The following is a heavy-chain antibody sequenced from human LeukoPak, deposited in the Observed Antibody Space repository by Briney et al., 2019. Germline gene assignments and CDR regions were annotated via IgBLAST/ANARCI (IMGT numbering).Heavy chain of an antibody. D-gene: IGHD4-17*01. J-gene: IGHJ4*02. Sequence: GGSLRLSCAASGFTFSTYPMNWVRQAPGKGLEWVSSISSGSGYIYYADSVKGRFIISRDNAKNSLYLQMNSLRAEDTAVYYCARGYGDYGKYYFDSWGQGALVTVSS. CDR2: ISSGSGYI. V-gene: IGHV3-21*01. CDR1: GFTFSTYP. CDR3: ARGYGDYGKYYFDS.